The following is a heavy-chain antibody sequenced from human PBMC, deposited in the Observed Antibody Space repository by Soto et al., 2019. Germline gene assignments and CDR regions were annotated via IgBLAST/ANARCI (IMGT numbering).Heavy chain of an antibody. J-gene: IGHJ4*02. D-gene: IGHD1-26*01. CDR1: GYTFTSYA. CDR2: INAGNGNT. V-gene: IGHV1-3*01. CDR3: ARVLGLYYFDY. Sequence: QVQLVKSGAEVKKPGASVKVSCKASGYTFTSYAMHWVRQAPAQRLEWMGWINAGNGNTKYSQKFQGRVTITRDTSASTAYMELSSLRSEDTAVYYCARVLGLYYFDYWGQGTLVTVSS.